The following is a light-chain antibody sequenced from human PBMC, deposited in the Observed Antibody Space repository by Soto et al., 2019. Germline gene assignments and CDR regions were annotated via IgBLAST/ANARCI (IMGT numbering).Light chain of an antibody. CDR1: QSISSY. J-gene: IGKJ3*01. CDR3: QQSYSTLLFT. V-gene: IGKV1-39*01. CDR2: AAS. Sequence: DIPMTQSPSSLSASVGDRVTITCRASQSISSYLHWYQQKPGKAPKLLIYAASSLQSGVPSRFSGSGSGTDFTLTISSLQPEDFATYYCQQSYSTLLFTFGPGTKVDIK.